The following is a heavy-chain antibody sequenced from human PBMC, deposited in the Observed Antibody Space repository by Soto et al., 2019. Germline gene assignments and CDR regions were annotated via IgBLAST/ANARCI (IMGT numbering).Heavy chain of an antibody. CDR3: ARDLYYASSGYYDYFDY. J-gene: IGHJ4*02. V-gene: IGHV1-69*12. CDR2: IIPIFGTA. CDR1: GGTFSSYA. D-gene: IGHD3-22*01. Sequence: QVQLVQSGAGVKKPGSSVKVSCKASGGTFSSYAISWVRQAPGQGLEWMGGIIPIFGTANYAQKFQGRVTITADESTSTAYMELSSLRSEYTAVYYCARDLYYASSGYYDYFDYWGQGTLVTVSS.